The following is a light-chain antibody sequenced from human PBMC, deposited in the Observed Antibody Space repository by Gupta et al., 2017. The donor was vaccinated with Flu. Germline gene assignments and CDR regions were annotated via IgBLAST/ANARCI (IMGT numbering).Light chain of an antibody. Sequence: DMVMTQPPLSLPVTPGEPASIPCRSSQSLLHSNGYNFLDWYLQKPGQSPRLLLYLGSNRASGVPDRFSGSGSGTDFTLKISMVDAEDVGVYCCKQGLQTPRTFGQGTKVEIK. J-gene: IGKJ1*01. CDR1: QSLLHSNGYNF. CDR2: LGS. CDR3: KQGLQTPRT. V-gene: IGKV2-28*01.